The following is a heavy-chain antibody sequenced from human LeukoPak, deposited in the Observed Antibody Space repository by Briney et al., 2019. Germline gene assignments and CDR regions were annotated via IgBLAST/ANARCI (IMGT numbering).Heavy chain of an antibody. Sequence: SSETLSLTCTISGGSISGYFGTWIRQASGKGLEWIGYIHSIETKYNPSLQSRVSMSIDTSKNQFSLNLRSVTAADTAVYYCARGLRDEERYYEYYYMDVWGKGTTVTVSS. CDR1: GGSISGYF. CDR3: ARGLRDEERYYEYYYMDV. J-gene: IGHJ6*03. CDR2: IHSIET. V-gene: IGHV4-4*09.